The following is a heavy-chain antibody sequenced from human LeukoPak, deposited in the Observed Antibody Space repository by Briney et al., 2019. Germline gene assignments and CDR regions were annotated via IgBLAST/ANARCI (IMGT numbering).Heavy chain of an antibody. J-gene: IGHJ4*02. Sequence: GGSLRLSCAASGFTFSSYGMHWVRQAPGKGLEWVANIKQDGSEKYYVDSVKGRFTISRDNAKNSLYLQMNSLRAEDTAVYYCARGSVYYYDSSGYDYWGQGTLVTVSS. V-gene: IGHV3-7*01. D-gene: IGHD3-22*01. CDR3: ARGSVYYYDSSGYDY. CDR2: IKQDGSEK. CDR1: GFTFSSYG.